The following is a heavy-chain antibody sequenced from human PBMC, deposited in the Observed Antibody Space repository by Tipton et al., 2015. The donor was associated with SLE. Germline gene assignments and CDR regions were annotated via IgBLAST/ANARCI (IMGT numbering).Heavy chain of an antibody. Sequence: SLRLSCAASGFTFRSYEMNWVRQTPGKGLEWVSYISGIGTTIYYADSVKGRFTISRDNAKNSVHLQMNSLRAEDTALYYCARGGAGLFENWGQGTLVTVSS. V-gene: IGHV3-48*03. CDR1: GFTFRSYE. J-gene: IGHJ4*02. CDR3: ARGGAGLFEN. CDR2: ISGIGTTI. D-gene: IGHD3-10*01.